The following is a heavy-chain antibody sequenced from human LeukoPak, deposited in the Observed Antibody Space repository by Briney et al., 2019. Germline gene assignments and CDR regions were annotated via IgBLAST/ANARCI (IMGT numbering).Heavy chain of an antibody. Sequence: GSLRLSCAASGFTFSSYGMSWVRQAPGKGLEWIGEINHSGSTNYNPSLKSRVTISVDASKNQFSLKLSSVTAADTAVYYCAKGGGSGLIDYWGQGTLVTVSS. D-gene: IGHD3-16*01. CDR1: GFTFSSYG. CDR3: AKGGGSGLIDY. CDR2: INHSGST. J-gene: IGHJ4*02. V-gene: IGHV4-34*01.